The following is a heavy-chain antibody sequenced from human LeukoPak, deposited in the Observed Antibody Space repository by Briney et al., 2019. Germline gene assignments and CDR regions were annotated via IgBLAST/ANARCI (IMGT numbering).Heavy chain of an antibody. J-gene: IGHJ4*02. CDR2: INPNSGGT. CDR1: GYTFTGYY. V-gene: IGHV1-2*02. Sequence: GASVKVSCKASGYTFTGYYMHWVRQAPGQGVEWMGWINPNSGGTNYAQKFQGRVTMTRDTSISTAYMELSRLRSDDTAVYYCARVLGSTMVRGVTYFDYWGQGTLVTVSS. D-gene: IGHD3-10*01. CDR3: ARVLGSTMVRGVTYFDY.